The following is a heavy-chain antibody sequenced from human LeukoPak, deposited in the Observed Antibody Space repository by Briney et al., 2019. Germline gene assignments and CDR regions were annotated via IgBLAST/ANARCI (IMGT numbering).Heavy chain of an antibody. CDR1: GGSFSGYY. CDR2: INHSGSN. Sequence: SETLSLTCAVHGGSFSGYYWSWIRHPPGKGLEWIGEINHSGSNNYNPSLKSRVTISVDTSKNQFSLKLSSVTAADTAVYYCARGNVVTVNYFDYWGQGTLVTVSS. V-gene: IGHV4-34*01. D-gene: IGHD2-21*02. J-gene: IGHJ4*02. CDR3: ARGNVVTVNYFDY.